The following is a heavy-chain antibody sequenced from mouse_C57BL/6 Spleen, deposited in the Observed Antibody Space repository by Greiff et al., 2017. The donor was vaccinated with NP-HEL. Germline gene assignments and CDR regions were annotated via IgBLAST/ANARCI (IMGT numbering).Heavy chain of an antibody. Sequence: VQLQQSGAELVKPGASVKMSCKASGYTFTSYWITWVKQRPGQGLEWIGDIYPGSGSTNYNEKFKSKATLTVDTSSSTAYMQLSSLTSEDSAVYYCALYDGYSAWVAYWGQGTLVTVSA. CDR1: GYTFTSYW. CDR2: IYPGSGST. V-gene: IGHV1-55*01. J-gene: IGHJ3*01. CDR3: ALYDGYSAWVAY. D-gene: IGHD2-3*01.